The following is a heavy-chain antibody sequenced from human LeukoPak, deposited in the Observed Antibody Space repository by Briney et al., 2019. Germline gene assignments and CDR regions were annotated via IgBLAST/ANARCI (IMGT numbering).Heavy chain of an antibody. CDR2: ISGSGGST. CDR3: AKAKLVDTAVPRTKSDAFDI. V-gene: IGHV3-23*01. Sequence: PGGSLRLSCAASGFTFSSYAMSWVRQAPGKGLEWVSAISGSGGSTYYADSVKGRFTISRDNAKNSLYLQMNSLRAEDTALYYCAKAKLVDTAVPRTKSDAFDIWGQGTMVTVSS. D-gene: IGHD5-18*01. CDR1: GFTFSSYA. J-gene: IGHJ3*02.